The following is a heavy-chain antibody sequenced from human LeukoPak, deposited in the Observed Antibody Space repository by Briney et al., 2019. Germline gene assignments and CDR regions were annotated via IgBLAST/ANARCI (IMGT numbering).Heavy chain of an antibody. CDR1: GSTFSTYG. D-gene: IGHD6-13*01. V-gene: IGHV3-23*01. J-gene: IGHJ4*02. CDR3: AKDRQQLANLEY. CDR2: IGGSGDST. Sequence: GGSLRLSCAATGSTFSTYGMTWVRQAPGKGLEWVSGIGGSGDSTYYADSVKGRFTISRDNSRNTVYLQMNSLRAEDTAVYYCAKDRQQLANLEYWGQGTLVTVSS.